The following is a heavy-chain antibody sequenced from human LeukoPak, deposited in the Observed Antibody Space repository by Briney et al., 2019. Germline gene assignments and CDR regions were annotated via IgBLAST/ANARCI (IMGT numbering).Heavy chain of an antibody. D-gene: IGHD6-19*01. J-gene: IGHJ4*02. CDR2: ISGSGGST. Sequence: GGSLRLSCAASGFTFSSYAMSWVRRAPGKGLEWVSAISGSGGSTYYADSVKGRFTISRDNSKNTLYLQMNSLRAEDTAVYYCAKDWLSSGWYYFDYWGQGTLVTVSS. CDR3: AKDWLSSGWYYFDY. V-gene: IGHV3-23*01. CDR1: GFTFSSYA.